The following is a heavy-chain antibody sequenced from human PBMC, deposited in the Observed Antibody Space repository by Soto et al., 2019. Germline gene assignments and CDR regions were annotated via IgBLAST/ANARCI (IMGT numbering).Heavy chain of an antibody. CDR1: GYSFTGHG. Sequence: QVQLVQSGAEVKEPGASVKVSCETTGYSFTGHGIHGVRQAPGQGLEWMGWINPNNGGTSYAQKVQGRVTLTRDTSINTAFMELSRLRSDDTAVYYCAIDVTGDPNYWGQGTLVTVSS. J-gene: IGHJ4*02. CDR3: AIDVTGDPNY. V-gene: IGHV1-2*02. CDR2: INPNNGGT. D-gene: IGHD7-27*01.